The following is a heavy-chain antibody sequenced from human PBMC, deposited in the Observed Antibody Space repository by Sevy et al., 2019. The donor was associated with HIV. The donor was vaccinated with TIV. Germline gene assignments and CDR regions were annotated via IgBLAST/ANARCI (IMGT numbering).Heavy chain of an antibody. V-gene: IGHV3-74*01. J-gene: IGHJ4*02. CDR1: GFTFSRDY. CDR3: AREPGSIDD. D-gene: IGHD3-10*01. CDR2: IKGDGSTT. Sequence: GGSLRLSCAASGFTFSRDYMHWVRQAPGKGLEWVAHIKGDGSTTRYVDSVKGRFTISRDNAKNTVYLQMNSLRAEDSAVYYSAREPGSIDDWGQGTLVTVSS.